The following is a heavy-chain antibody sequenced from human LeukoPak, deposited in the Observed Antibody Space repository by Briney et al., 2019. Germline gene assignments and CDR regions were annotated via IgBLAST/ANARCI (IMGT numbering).Heavy chain of an antibody. CDR2: ISYDGSNK. Sequence: PGGSLRLSCAASGFTFSSYAMHWVRQAPGKGLEWVAVISYDGSNKYYADSVKGRFTISRDNSKNTLYLQMNSLRAEDTAVYYCARGGPYGDYEFVHFDYWGQGTLVTVSS. D-gene: IGHD4-17*01. CDR1: GFTFSSYA. V-gene: IGHV3-30-3*01. J-gene: IGHJ4*02. CDR3: ARGGPYGDYEFVHFDY.